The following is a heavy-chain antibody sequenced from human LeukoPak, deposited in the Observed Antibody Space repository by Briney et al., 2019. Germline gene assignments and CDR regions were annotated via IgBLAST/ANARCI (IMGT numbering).Heavy chain of an antibody. D-gene: IGHD6-13*01. J-gene: IGHJ4*02. V-gene: IGHV1-46*01. CDR1: GYTFTSDY. CDR3: ASLSGSSWPDY. CDR2: INPSGGST. Sequence: ASVKVSCKASGYTFTSDYMHWVRQAPGQGLEWMGIINPSGGSTSYAQKFQGRVTMTRDTSTSTVYMELSSLRSEDTAVYYCASLSGSSWPDYWGQGTLVTVSS.